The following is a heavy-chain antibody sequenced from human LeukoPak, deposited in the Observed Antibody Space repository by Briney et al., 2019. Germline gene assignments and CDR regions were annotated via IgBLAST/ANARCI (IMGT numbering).Heavy chain of an antibody. D-gene: IGHD3-10*01. CDR3: ARLWFGELGFRFDP. V-gene: IGHV4-39*01. CDR2: IYYSGST. CDR1: GGSISSSSYY. J-gene: IGHJ5*02. Sequence: PSETLSLTCTVSGGSISSSSYYWGWIRQPPGKGLEWIGSIYYSGSTYYNPSLKSRVTISVDTSKNQCSLKLSSVTAADTAVYYCARLWFGELGFRFDPWGQGTLVTVSS.